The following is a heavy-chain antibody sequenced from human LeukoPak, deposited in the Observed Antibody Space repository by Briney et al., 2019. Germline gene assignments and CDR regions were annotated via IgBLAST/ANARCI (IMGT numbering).Heavy chain of an antibody. V-gene: IGHV1-46*01. Sequence: ASVKVSCKASGYTFTSYYMHWVRQAPGQGLEWMGIINPSGGSTSYAQKFQGRVTMTRDTSTSIVYMELSSLRSEDTAVYYCAILGYFYDSSGYSTLDAFDIWGQGTMVTVSS. CDR1: GYTFTSYY. D-gene: IGHD3-22*01. J-gene: IGHJ3*02. CDR2: INPSGGST. CDR3: AILGYFYDSSGYSTLDAFDI.